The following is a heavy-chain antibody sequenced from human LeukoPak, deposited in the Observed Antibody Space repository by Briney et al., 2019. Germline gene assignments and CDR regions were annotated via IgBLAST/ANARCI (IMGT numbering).Heavy chain of an antibody. CDR2: ISSSSSYM. Sequence: GGSLRLSCAASGFTFSSYTMNWVRQAPGKGLEWGSSISSSSSYMYYADSVKGRFTISRANAKNSLYLQMNSLRAEDTAVYYCARDRDVPAIGMDVWGQGTTVTVSS. V-gene: IGHV3-21*06. J-gene: IGHJ6*02. CDR1: GFTFSSYT. CDR3: ARDRDVPAIGMDV.